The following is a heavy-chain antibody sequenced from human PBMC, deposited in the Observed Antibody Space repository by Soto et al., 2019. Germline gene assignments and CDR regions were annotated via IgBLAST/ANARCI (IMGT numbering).Heavy chain of an antibody. CDR1: GLTFSRYT. CDR2: ISYDGNNK. V-gene: IGHV3-30-3*01. J-gene: IGHJ4*02. Sequence: QVQLVESGGGVVQPGRSLRLSCAASGLTFSRYTMHWVRQAPGKGLEWVAVISYDGNNKYYADSVKGRFTISRDNSKNTLSLQMNSLRPVDTAVYYCARFRSERPFDYWGQGTLVTVSS. CDR3: ARFRSERPFDY.